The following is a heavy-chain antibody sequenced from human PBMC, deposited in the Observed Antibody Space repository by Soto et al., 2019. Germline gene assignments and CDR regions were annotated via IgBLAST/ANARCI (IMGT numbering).Heavy chain of an antibody. CDR2: ISSSSSYI. J-gene: IGHJ5*02. D-gene: IGHD4-17*01. Sequence: GGSLRLSCAASGFTFSSYSMNWVRQAPGKGLEWVSSISSSSSYIYYADSVKGRFTISRDNAKNSLYLQMNSLRAEDTAVYYCARDPTDYGALGYWLDPWGQGTLVTVSS. V-gene: IGHV3-21*01. CDR3: ARDPTDYGALGYWLDP. CDR1: GFTFSSYS.